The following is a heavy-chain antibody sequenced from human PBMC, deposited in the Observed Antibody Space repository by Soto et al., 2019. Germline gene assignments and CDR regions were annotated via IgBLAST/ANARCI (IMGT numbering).Heavy chain of an antibody. Sequence: EVQLVESGGGLVQPGGSLRLYCAASGFHFNSYWIEWGRQGPGEGLLWVSRINGDGGTTNYADSVKGRFTISRDNAMNTVYLQMNNLRVEDTAVYYCARGIRNYYGVDVWGQGTTVTVSS. D-gene: IGHD2-15*01. J-gene: IGHJ6*02. CDR1: GFHFNSYW. CDR2: INGDGGTT. V-gene: IGHV3-74*01. CDR3: ARGIRNYYGVDV.